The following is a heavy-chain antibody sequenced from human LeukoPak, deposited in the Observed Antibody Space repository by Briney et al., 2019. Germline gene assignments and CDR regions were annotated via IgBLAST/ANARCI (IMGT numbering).Heavy chain of an antibody. Sequence: KPSETLSLTCTVSGYSISSGYYWGWIRQPPGKGLEWIGSIYHSGSTYYNPSLKSRVTISVDTSKNQFSLKLSSVTAADTAVYYCARHVRSYAFYAFDIWGQGTMVTVSS. CDR1: GYSISSGYY. D-gene: IGHD1-26*01. V-gene: IGHV4-38-2*02. CDR3: ARHVRSYAFYAFDI. CDR2: IYHSGST. J-gene: IGHJ3*02.